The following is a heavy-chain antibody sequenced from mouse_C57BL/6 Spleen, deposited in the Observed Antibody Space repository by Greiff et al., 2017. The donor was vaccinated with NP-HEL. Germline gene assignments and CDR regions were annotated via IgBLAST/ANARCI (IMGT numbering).Heavy chain of an antibody. J-gene: IGHJ2*01. V-gene: IGHV1-19*01. CDR1: GCTFTDYY. CDR2: INPYNGGT. Sequence: VQLQQSGPVLVKPGASVKMSCKASGCTFTDYYMNWVKQSHGKSLEWIGVINPYNGGTSYNQKFKGKATLTVDKSSSTAYMELNSLTSEDSAVYYCASYGYDGFDYWGQGTTLTDSS. CDR3: ASYGYDGFDY. D-gene: IGHD2-2*01.